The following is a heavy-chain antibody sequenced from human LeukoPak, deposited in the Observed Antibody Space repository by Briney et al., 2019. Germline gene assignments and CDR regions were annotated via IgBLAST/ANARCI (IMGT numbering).Heavy chain of an antibody. D-gene: IGHD6-6*01. Sequence: GGSLRLSCAASGFTVSSNYMSWVRQAPGKGLEWVSVIYSGGSTYYADSVKGRFTISRDNSKNTLYLHINSLRTEDTAVYYCARDSSSSLETDYWGQGTLVTVSS. V-gene: IGHV3-53*01. CDR3: ARDSSSSLETDY. CDR1: GFTVSSNY. CDR2: IYSGGST. J-gene: IGHJ4*02.